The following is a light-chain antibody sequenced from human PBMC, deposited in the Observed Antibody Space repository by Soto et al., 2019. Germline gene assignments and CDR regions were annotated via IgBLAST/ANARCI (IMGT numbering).Light chain of an antibody. CDR3: HQYGSSPRS. J-gene: IGKJ1*01. CDR1: QSVSSSF. CDR2: GAS. Sequence: EIVLTQSPGTLSLSPGERATLSCRASQSVSSSFLAWYLQKPGQAPSLLIYGASSRATAIPDRFSGSGSGTDFTLTIRRLEPEDFAVYYCHQYGSSPRSFGQGTKVEIK. V-gene: IGKV3-20*01.